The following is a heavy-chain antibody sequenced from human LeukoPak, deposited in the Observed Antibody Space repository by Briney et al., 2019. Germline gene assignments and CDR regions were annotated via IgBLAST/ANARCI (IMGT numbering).Heavy chain of an antibody. CDR2: VKGDEIST. D-gene: IGHD2-21*01. Sequence: PRGSLRLSCAASGFTFTDFWMHWVRQAPGGGLVWVSRVKGDEISTLYADSVKGRFTISRDNAKNTLYLQMNSLRADDTALYYCATGPYSAFEMWGQGTMVTVSS. CDR1: GFTFTDFW. J-gene: IGHJ3*02. V-gene: IGHV3-74*01. CDR3: ATGPYSAFEM.